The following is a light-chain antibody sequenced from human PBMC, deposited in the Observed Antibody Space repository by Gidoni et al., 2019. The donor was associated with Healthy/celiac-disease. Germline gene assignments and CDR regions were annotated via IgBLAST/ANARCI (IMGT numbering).Light chain of an antibody. J-gene: IGKJ5*01. V-gene: IGKV3-11*01. CDR1: QSVSSY. CDR3: QQRSNWPIT. Sequence: EIVLTQSPATLSLSPGDRATLSCRASQSVSSYLAWYQQKPGQAHRLLIYDASNRATGIPARFSGSGSGTDFTLTISSLEPEDFAVYYCQQRSNWPITFXXXTRLEIK. CDR2: DAS.